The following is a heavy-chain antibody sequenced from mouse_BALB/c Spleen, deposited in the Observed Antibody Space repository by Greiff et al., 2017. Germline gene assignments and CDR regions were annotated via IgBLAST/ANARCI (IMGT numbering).Heavy chain of an antibody. J-gene: IGHJ2*01. CDR1: GFTFSSYA. CDR3: ARGDYGSSPYFDY. V-gene: IGHV5-6-5*01. Sequence: EVMLVESGGGLVKPGGSLKLSCAASGFTFSSYAMSWVRQTPEKRLEWVASISSGGSTYYPDSVKGRFTISRDNARNILYLQMSSLRSEDTAMYYCARGDYGSSPYFDYWGQGTTLTVSS. D-gene: IGHD1-1*01. CDR2: ISSGGST.